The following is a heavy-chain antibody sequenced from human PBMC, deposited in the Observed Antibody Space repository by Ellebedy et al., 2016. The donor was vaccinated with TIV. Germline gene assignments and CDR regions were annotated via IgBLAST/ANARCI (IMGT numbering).Heavy chain of an antibody. V-gene: IGHV3-9*01. CDR1: GFTFDDYA. J-gene: IGHJ4*02. Sequence: SLKISXAASGFTFDDYAMHWVRQAPGKGLEWVSGISWNSGSIGYADSVKGRFTISRDNAKNSLYLQMNSLRAEDTAVYYCARSDFWSGYYVNNVRPRGVYYEISTGYYDYWGQGTLVTVSS. CDR3: ARSDFWSGYYVNNVRPRGVYYEISTGYYDY. CDR2: ISWNSGSI. D-gene: IGHD3-3*01.